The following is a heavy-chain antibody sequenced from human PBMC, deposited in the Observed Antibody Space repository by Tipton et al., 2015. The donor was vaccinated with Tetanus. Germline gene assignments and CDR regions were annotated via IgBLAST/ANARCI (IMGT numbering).Heavy chain of an antibody. CDR2: IIPMLGTT. Sequence: QSGVEVKKPGSSVKVSCKASGGTVSSYAITWVRQAPGQGLEWVGSIIPMLGTTNYAQKFRGRVTLTADDSTSTTYLELSSLTSEDTAVYYCARPSYCSGGRCYSFDHWGQGTLVIVSS. CDR1: GGTVSSYA. V-gene: IGHV1-69*11. D-gene: IGHD2-15*01. CDR3: ARPSYCSGGRCYSFDH. J-gene: IGHJ4*02.